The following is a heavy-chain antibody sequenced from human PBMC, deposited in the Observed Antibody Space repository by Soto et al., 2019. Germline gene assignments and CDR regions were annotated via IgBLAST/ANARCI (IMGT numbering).Heavy chain of an antibody. D-gene: IGHD1-26*01. CDR2: IYYSGST. J-gene: IGHJ4*02. CDR3: ARGRVGATHFDY. Sequence: QVQLQESGPGLVKPSETLSLTCTVSGGSVSSVGYYWDWIRQPPGKGLEWIGYIYYSGSTNSNPSLKSRVTISVDTSKNQFSLELSSVTAADTAVYYCARGRVGATHFDYWGQGTLVTVSS. V-gene: IGHV4-61*08. CDR1: GGSVSSVGYY.